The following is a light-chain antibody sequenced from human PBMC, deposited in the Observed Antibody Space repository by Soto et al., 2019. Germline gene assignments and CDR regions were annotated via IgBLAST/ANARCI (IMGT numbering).Light chain of an antibody. CDR2: DVS. Sequence: QSALTQPASVSGSPGQSITISCTGTSSDVGGYNYVSWYQQHPGKAPKLMIYDVSNGPSGVSNRCTGSKSGNTASLTISGLQAEDEADYYCSSYTSSSTYVFGTGTKVTVL. J-gene: IGLJ1*01. CDR3: SSYTSSSTYV. CDR1: SSDVGGYNY. V-gene: IGLV2-14*03.